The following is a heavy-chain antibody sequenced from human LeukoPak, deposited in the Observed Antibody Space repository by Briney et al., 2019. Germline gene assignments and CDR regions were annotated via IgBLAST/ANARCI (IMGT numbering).Heavy chain of an antibody. CDR1: GYTFTGYY. Sequence: ASVKVSCNASGYTFTGYYMHWVRHAPGQGLEWMGRVNPNSGGTNYAQKFQGRVTMTRDTSISTAYMELSRLRSDDTAVYYCARGATNYYYYGMDVWGQGTTVAVSS. V-gene: IGHV1-2*06. CDR2: VNPNSGGT. J-gene: IGHJ6*02. CDR3: ARGATNYYYYGMDV.